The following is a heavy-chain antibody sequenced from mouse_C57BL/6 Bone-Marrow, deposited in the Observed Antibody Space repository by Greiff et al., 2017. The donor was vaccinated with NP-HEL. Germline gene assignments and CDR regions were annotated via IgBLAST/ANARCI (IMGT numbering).Heavy chain of an antibody. Sequence: QVQLQQSGAELVMPGASVKLSCKASGYTFTSYWMHWVKQRPGQGLEWIGEIHPSDSYTNSTQKFKGKSTLTVDKSSSTAYMQLSSLTSEDSAVYDCARRDGYSWFGYWGQGTLVTVSA. D-gene: IGHD2-3*01. J-gene: IGHJ3*01. CDR1: GYTFTSYW. V-gene: IGHV1-69*01. CDR3: ARRDGYSWFGY. CDR2: IHPSDSYT.